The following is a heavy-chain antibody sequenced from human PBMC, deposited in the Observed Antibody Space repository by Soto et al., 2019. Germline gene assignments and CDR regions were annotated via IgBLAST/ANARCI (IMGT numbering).Heavy chain of an antibody. J-gene: IGHJ3*01. CDR2: ISVGGGSI. CDR3: VRDHRWAFDF. Sequence: EVQLVESGGGLVQPGGSLRVSCVASGFTFSSYALNWVRQAPGKGLEWVSYISVGGGSIFNADSVKGRFTISRGDATNSLYLQMNSLRDEDTAVYYCVRDHRWAFDFWGQGTMVTVSS. D-gene: IGHD2-15*01. CDR1: GFTFSSYA. V-gene: IGHV3-48*02.